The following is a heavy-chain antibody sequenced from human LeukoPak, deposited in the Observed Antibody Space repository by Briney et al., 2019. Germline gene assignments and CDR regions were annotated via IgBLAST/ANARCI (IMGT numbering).Heavy chain of an antibody. J-gene: IGHJ5*02. Sequence: VTVSFXXXXYTFTVXXMHWVRQAPGQGLEWMGWINPNSGGTNYARKFQGRVTMTRDTSISTAYMELSRLRSDDTAVYYCARVLRYFDWFQFDPWGQGTLVTVSS. CDR2: INPNSGGT. CDR3: ARVLRYFDWFQFDP. V-gene: IGHV1-2*02. CDR1: XYTFTVXX. D-gene: IGHD3-9*01.